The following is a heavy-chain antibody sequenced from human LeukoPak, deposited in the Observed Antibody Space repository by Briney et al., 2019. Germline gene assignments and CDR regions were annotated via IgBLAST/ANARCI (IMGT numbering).Heavy chain of an antibody. CDR3: ASAYTYVRLGDH. CDR1: GLDFSNYR. V-gene: IGHV3-74*01. D-gene: IGHD3-16*01. Sequence: PGGSLRLSCVVSGLDFSNYRMHWVRQAPGKGLVWVARTNLHGTTVDYADSVKGRFTISRDNVKNTLFLQMNSLRAEDTAVYYCASAYTYVRLGDHWGQGTLVTVSS. CDR2: TNLHGTTV. J-gene: IGHJ4*02.